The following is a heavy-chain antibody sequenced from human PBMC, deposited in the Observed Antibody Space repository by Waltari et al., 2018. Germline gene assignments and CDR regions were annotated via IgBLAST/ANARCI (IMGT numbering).Heavy chain of an antibody. D-gene: IGHD6-13*01. CDR1: GFTFGSYW. Sequence: VQLVESGGGLVQPGGSLRLSCAASGFTFGSYWMSWVRQAPGKGLEWVANIQEDGSEKNYVDSGKGRFTISRDNAKNSLYLQMNSLRAEDTAVYFCARDNSSSWYFFDYWGQGTVVTVSS. CDR2: IQEDGSEK. CDR3: ARDNSSSWYFFDY. J-gene: IGHJ4*02. V-gene: IGHV3-7*01.